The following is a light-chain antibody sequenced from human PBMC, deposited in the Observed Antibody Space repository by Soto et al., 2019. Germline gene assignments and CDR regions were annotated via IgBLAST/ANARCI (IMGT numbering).Light chain of an antibody. J-gene: IGLJ3*02. CDR2: EVS. V-gene: IGLV2-8*01. Sequence: QSALTQPLSASGSPGQSVTISCTGTSSDVGAYKYVSWYQQYPGKAPKLMIYEVSKRPSGVPDRFSGSKSGNTASLTVSGLQAEDEADYYCTSYVGSNIWVFGGGTQLTVL. CDR3: TSYVGSNIWV. CDR1: SSDVGAYKY.